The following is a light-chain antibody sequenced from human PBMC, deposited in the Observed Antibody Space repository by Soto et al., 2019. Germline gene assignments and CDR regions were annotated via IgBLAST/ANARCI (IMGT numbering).Light chain of an antibody. Sequence: QSVLTQPPSVSAAPGQKVTISCTGTSSDVGSHNLVSWYQQYPGKAPKLIIFEASKRPSGVSNRFSGSKSGSTASLTISGLQAEDEADYYCCSNAASSTYVFGSGTKLTVL. J-gene: IGLJ1*01. CDR1: SSDVGSHNL. CDR2: EAS. CDR3: CSNAASSTYV. V-gene: IGLV2-23*01.